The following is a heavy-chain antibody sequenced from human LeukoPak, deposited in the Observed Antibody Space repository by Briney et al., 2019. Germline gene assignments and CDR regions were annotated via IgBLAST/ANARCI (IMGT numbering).Heavy chain of an antibody. Sequence: SETLSLTCAVYGGSFSGYYWGWIRQPPGKGLEWIGEINHSGSTNYNPSLKSRVTISVDTSKNQFSLKLSSVTAADTAVYYCARYPPFYYYYYGMDVWGQGTTVTVSS. CDR2: INHSGST. J-gene: IGHJ6*02. CDR3: ARYPPFYYYYYGMDV. V-gene: IGHV4-34*01. CDR1: GGSFSGYY.